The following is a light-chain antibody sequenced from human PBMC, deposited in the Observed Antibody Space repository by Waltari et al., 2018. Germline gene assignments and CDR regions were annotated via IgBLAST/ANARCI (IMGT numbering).Light chain of an antibody. CDR3: CSYAGSSTWV. CDR2: EVT. V-gene: IGLV2-23*02. J-gene: IGLJ3*02. CDR1: SRDVGSYNL. Sequence: QSALTQPASVSGSPGQSITISCTGTSRDVGSYNLVSWYQQHPGKAPKLMLYEVTKWPLGVSGRFSGSKSGNTASLTIAGLQAEDEAGYYCCSYAGSSTWVFGGGTKLTVL.